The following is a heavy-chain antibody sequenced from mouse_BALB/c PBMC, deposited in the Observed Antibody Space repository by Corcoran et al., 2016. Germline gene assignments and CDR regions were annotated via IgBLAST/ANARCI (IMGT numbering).Heavy chain of an antibody. CDR3: ARWDWYFDV. Sequence: EVQLQQSGTELVKPGASVKLSCTAAGFNIKDTYMHWVKQRPEQGLEWIGRIDPANGNTKYDPKFQGKATITADTSSNTAYLQLSSLTSEDTAVYYCARWDWYFDVWGAGTTVTVSS. CDR1: GFNIKDTY. V-gene: IGHV14-3*02. CDR2: IDPANGNT. J-gene: IGHJ1*01.